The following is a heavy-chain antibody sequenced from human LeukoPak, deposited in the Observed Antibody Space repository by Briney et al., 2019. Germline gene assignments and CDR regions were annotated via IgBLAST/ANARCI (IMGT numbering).Heavy chain of an antibody. CDR2: IYCGGSRT. J-gene: IGHJ4*02. CDR1: GFTFSSYW. D-gene: IGHD4-11*01. V-gene: IGHV3-74*01. Sequence: GGSLRLSCAASGFTFSSYWMHWVRQAPGKGLMWVSRIYCGGSRTTYADSVRGRFTISRDNAKNTLYMQMNSLRAEDTAVYYCARVRDDYTYCDWGGQKTLVSVSS. CDR3: ARVRDDYTYCDW.